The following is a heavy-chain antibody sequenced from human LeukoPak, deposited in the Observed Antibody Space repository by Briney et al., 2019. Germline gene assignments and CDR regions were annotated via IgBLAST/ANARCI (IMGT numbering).Heavy chain of an antibody. CDR1: GYTFTSYD. CDR3: ASSYCGGDCYSDFPILSDY. J-gene: IGHJ4*02. CDR2: INPNSGGT. V-gene: IGHV1-2*02. D-gene: IGHD2-21*02. Sequence: GASVKVSCKASGYTFTSYDINWVRQATGQGLEWMGWINPNSGGTNYAQKFQGRVTMTRDTSISTAYMELSRLRSDDTAVYYCASSYCGGDCYSDFPILSDYWGQGTLVTVSS.